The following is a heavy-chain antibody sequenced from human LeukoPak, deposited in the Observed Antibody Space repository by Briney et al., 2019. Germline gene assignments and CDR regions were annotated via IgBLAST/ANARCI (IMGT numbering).Heavy chain of an antibody. J-gene: IGHJ3*02. D-gene: IGHD1-14*01. CDR1: GFTFSNAW. V-gene: IGHV3-15*01. Sequence: GGSLRLSCAASGFTFSNAWMSWVRQAPGKGLEWVGRIKSKTDGGTTDYAAPVKGRFTISRDDSRNTLYLQMNSLKSEDTAMYYCASYNDRDAFNIWGQGTMVTVSS. CDR3: ASYNDRDAFNI. CDR2: IKSKTDGGTT.